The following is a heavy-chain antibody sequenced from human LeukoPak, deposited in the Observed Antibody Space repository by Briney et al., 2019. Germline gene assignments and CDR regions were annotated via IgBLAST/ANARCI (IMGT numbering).Heavy chain of an antibody. J-gene: IGHJ4*02. CDR1: GFTFSHYW. CDR2: IEQNGAEQ. V-gene: IGHV3-7*04. D-gene: IGHD6-19*01. Sequence: GGSLRLSCSASGFTFSHYWMTWVRQAPGKGLEWVAHIEQNGAEQYYVDSVRGRFTISRVNAKDSLFLQMNSLRDEDTAVYYCARDLQWNALDSWGQGTLVTVSS. CDR3: ARDLQWNALDS.